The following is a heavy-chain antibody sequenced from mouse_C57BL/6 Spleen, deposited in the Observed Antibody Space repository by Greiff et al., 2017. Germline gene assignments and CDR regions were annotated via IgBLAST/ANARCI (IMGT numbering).Heavy chain of an antibody. D-gene: IGHD4-1*01. CDR1: GFTFSDYG. CDR3: ARTPSGTSYFDD. J-gene: IGHJ2*01. V-gene: IGHV5-17*01. Sequence: EVKLVESGGGLVKPGGSLKLSCAASGFTFSDYGMHWVRQAPEKGLEWVAYISSGSSTIYYADTVKGRFTISRYNAKNTLFLQMTSLRSEDTAMYYCARTPSGTSYFDDWGQGTTLSVAS. CDR2: ISSGSSTI.